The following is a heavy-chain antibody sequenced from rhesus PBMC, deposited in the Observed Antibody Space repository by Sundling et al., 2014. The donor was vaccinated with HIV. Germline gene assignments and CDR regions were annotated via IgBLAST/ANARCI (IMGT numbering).Heavy chain of an antibody. D-gene: IGHD2-21*01. CDR2: ISYTGGRT. Sequence: EVQLVESGGGLVQPGGSLRLSCAASGFSFSDYYMHWVRQAPGKGLEWVSGISYTGGRTHYADSVKGRITISRENAKNTLYLQMDSLRAEDTAVYYCASYIEYCSGSGCYVGDYGLDSWGQGSSSPSPQ. CDR3: ASYIEYCSGSGCYVGDYGLDS. V-gene: IGHV3-59*01. CDR1: GFSFSDYY. J-gene: IGHJ6*01.